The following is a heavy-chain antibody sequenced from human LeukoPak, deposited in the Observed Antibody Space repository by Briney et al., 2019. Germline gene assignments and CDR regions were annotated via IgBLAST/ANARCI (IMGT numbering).Heavy chain of an antibody. D-gene: IGHD3-10*01. V-gene: IGHV1-2*06. Sequence: ASVKVSCKGSGYTFTGYYMHWVRQAPGQGVEWMGRINPNSGGTNYAQKFQGRVTMTRDTSIGTAYMELSSLRSDDTAVYYCARDGANKVRGVHYYYMDVWGKGTTVTVSS. CDR2: INPNSGGT. CDR1: GYTFTGYY. J-gene: IGHJ6*03. CDR3: ARDGANKVRGVHYYYMDV.